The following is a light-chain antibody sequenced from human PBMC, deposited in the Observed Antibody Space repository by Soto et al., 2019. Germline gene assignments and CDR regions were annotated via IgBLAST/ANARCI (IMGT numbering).Light chain of an antibody. CDR2: EVS. CDR1: SSDVGGYNL. V-gene: IGLV2-14*01. Sequence: QSVLTQPASVSGSPGQSITISCTGTSSDVGGYNLVSWYQQHPGKAPKLMIYEVSNRPSGVSNRFSGSKSGDTASLTISGLQAEDEADYYRSSYTSSDTLVFGGGTKLTVL. CDR3: SSYTSSDTLV. J-gene: IGLJ3*02.